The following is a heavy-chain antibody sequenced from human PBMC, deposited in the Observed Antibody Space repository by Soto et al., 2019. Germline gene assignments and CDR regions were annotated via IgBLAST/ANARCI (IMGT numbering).Heavy chain of an antibody. CDR1: GYTFRELS. CDR2: FDPEEGEN. J-gene: IGHJ6*02. V-gene: IGHV1-24*01. D-gene: IGHD1-26*01. Sequence: PSVKVSCKVSGYTFRELSMHWVRQGPDKGLEWMGGFDPEEGENIRAQKFQGRVTMTRDTSTSTVYMELSTLRSDDTAVYYCAKAGLNIVGTATPHDYRLRYYYYSMDVWGQGTTVTVSS. CDR3: AKAGLNIVGTATPHDYRLRYYYYSMDV.